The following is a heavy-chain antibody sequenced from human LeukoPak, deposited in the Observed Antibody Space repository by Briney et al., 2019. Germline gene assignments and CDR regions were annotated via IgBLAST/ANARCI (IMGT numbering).Heavy chain of an antibody. Sequence: QTGGSLRLSCAASGFTFSSYAMSWVRQAPGKGLEWVSAISDSGGSTYYADSVKGRFTISRDNSKNTLYLQMNSLRAEDTAVYYCAKYSAGDSGGSYYPHDYWGQGTLVTVSS. D-gene: IGHD1-26*01. CDR1: GFTFSSYA. V-gene: IGHV3-23*01. J-gene: IGHJ4*02. CDR3: AKYSAGDSGGSYYPHDY. CDR2: ISDSGGST.